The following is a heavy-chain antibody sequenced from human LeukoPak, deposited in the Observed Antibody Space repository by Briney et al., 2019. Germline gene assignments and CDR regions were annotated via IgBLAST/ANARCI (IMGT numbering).Heavy chain of an antibody. CDR3: GKDINGRRYFDWLPRPSSAEYYYYYGMDV. V-gene: IGHV3-9*01. J-gene: IGHJ6*02. Sequence: PGGSLRLSCAASGFTFDGSAMHWVRQVPGKGLEWVSGISWSGEYRFYADSVKGRFTISRDNAKKSLYLQMNSLRPDDTAFYYCGKDINGRRYFDWLPRPSSAEYYYYYGMDVWGQGTTVTVSS. D-gene: IGHD3-9*01. CDR1: GFTFDGSA. CDR2: ISWSGEYR.